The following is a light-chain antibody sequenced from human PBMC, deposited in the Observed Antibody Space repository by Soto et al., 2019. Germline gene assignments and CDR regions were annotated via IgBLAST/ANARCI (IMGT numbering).Light chain of an antibody. Sequence: DIQMTQSPSTLSASVGDRVTITCRASQSISSWLAWYQQKPGKAPNLLIFQASRLENGVPSRFSGSGSGTEFTLTISSLQPDDFATYYCQQYNSPPMYTFGQGTKLEI. CDR1: QSISSW. V-gene: IGKV1-5*03. CDR2: QAS. CDR3: QQYNSPPMYT. J-gene: IGKJ2*01.